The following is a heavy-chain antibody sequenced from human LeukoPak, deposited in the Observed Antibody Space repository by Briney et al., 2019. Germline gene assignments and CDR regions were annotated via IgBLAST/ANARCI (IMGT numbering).Heavy chain of an antibody. D-gene: IGHD6-6*01. J-gene: IGHJ4*02. Sequence: PSETLSLTCTVSGDSISSFHWSWIRQPAGKGLEWIGRIYTSGSTNYNPSLKSRVTISVDTSKNQFSLKLSSVTAADTAVYYCARDLGIAARPDYWGQGTLVTVSS. V-gene: IGHV4-4*07. CDR2: IYTSGST. CDR1: GDSISSFH. CDR3: ARDLGIAARPDY.